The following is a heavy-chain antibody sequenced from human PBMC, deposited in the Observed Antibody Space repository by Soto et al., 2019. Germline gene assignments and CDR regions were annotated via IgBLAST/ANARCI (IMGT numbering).Heavy chain of an antibody. V-gene: IGHV1-69*13. Sequence: ASVKVSCKASGGTFSSYAISWVRQAPGQGLEWMGGIIPIFGTANYAQKFQGRVTITADESTSTAYMELSSLRSEDTAVYYCARGSYSYGYGGQNWFDPWGQGTLVTVSS. D-gene: IGHD5-18*01. CDR1: GGTFSSYA. CDR2: IIPIFGTA. J-gene: IGHJ5*02. CDR3: ARGSYSYGYGGQNWFDP.